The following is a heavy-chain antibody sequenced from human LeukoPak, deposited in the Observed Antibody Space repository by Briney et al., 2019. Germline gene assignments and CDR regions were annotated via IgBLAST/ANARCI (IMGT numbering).Heavy chain of an antibody. CDR1: GFTFSSYS. J-gene: IGHJ4*02. Sequence: GGSLRLSCAASGFTFSSYSMNWVRQAPGKGLEWVSSISSSSSYIYYADSVKGRFTISRDNAKNSPYLQMNSLRAEDTAVYYCARSGLGYCSGGSCYDYWGQGTLVTVSS. D-gene: IGHD2-15*01. CDR3: ARSGLGYCSGGSCYDY. V-gene: IGHV3-21*01. CDR2: ISSSSSYI.